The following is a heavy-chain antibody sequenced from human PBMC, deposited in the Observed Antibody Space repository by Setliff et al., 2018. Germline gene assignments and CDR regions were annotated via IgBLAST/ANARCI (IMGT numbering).Heavy chain of an antibody. J-gene: IGHJ4*02. Sequence: GASVKVSCKASGYTFTSYYMHWVRQAPGQGLEWMGIINPSGGSTSYAQKFQGRVTMTRDTSTSTVYMELSSLRSEDTAVYYCARVLHSGSYRQYYFDYWGQGTLVTVSS. CDR2: INPSGGST. CDR3: ARVLHSGSYRQYYFDY. D-gene: IGHD3-16*02. CDR1: GYTFTSYY. V-gene: IGHV1-46*01.